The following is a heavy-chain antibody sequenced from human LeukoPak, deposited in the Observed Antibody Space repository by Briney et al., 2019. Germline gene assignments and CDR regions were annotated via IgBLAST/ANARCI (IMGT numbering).Heavy chain of an antibody. CDR1: GYSFTSYW. Sequence: RGEPPKISCKGSGYSFTSYWIGWVRQMPGEGLGWMGIIYPGDSDTRYSPSFQGQVTILADKSISTAYLQWSSLKASDTAMYYCARITRSNAFDIWGQGTMVTVSS. CDR2: IYPGDSDT. V-gene: IGHV5-51*01. CDR3: ARITRSNAFDI. J-gene: IGHJ3*02.